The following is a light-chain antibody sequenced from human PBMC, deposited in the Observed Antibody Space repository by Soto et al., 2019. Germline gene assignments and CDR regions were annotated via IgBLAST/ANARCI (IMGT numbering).Light chain of an antibody. Sequence: LTQPHSVSESPGKTVTISCTGTSSDVGGYDYVSWYQLHPGKAPKLMVFEVSNRPSGVSYRFSGSKSGNTASLTISGLQAEDEADYFCSSYSISTAYLFGTGTKLTVL. J-gene: IGLJ1*01. CDR2: EVS. CDR3: SSYSISTAYL. V-gene: IGLV2-14*01. CDR1: SSDVGGYDY.